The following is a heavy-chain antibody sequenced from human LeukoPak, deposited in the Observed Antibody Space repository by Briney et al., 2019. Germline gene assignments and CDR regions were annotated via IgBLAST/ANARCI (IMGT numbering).Heavy chain of an antibody. CDR3: SRGSGWLSVY. CDR1: GFTFSDYL. Sequence: GGSLRLSCTASGFTFSDYLMSWFRQAPGKGLEWIGFISGGTTEYAASVKGRFTISRDDSTSIAYLQMNSLTTEDTAVYYCSRGSGWLSVYWGQGTLVTVSS. J-gene: IGHJ4*02. V-gene: IGHV3-49*03. CDR2: ISGGTT. D-gene: IGHD6-19*01.